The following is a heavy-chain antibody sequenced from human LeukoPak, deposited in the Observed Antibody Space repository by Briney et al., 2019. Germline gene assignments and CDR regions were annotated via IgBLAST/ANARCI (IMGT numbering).Heavy chain of an antibody. CDR2: IYHSGTT. D-gene: IGHD1-26*01. Sequence: SETLSLTCAVSDYPISRNYFWGWIRQPPGKGLEWIGGIYHSGTTYYNPSLKSRVTLFLDASKNQFSLKLSSVSAADTAMYFCATRVVPLEGEEWGFIGDYWGQGILVTVSS. CDR3: ATRVVPLEGEEWGFIGDY. CDR1: DYPISRNYF. J-gene: IGHJ4*02. V-gene: IGHV4-38-2*01.